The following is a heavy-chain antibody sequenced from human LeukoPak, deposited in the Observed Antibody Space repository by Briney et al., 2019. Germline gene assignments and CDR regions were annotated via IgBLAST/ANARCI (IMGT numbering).Heavy chain of an antibody. CDR1: GGSISSYY. V-gene: IGHV4-59*01. D-gene: IGHD6-6*01. CDR2: IYYSGST. Sequence: SETLSLTCTVSGGSISSYYWSWIRQPPGKGLEWIGYIYYSGSTNCNPSLKSRVTISVDTSKNQFSLKLSSVTAADTAVYYCAAREWIAARPPYYYYYMDVWGKGTTVTVSS. J-gene: IGHJ6*03. CDR3: AAREWIAARPPYYYYYMDV.